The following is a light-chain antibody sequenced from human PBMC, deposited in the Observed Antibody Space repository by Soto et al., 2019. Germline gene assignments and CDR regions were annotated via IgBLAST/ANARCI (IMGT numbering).Light chain of an antibody. CDR2: GAS. V-gene: IGKV3-15*01. Sequence: EIVMTQSPATLSVSPGERATLSCRANQNIISNLAWYQQKPGQAPRLLIYGASTRATGVPARFSGSGSGTEFTLTISRLEPEDFATYFCQQVESYPSTFGGGTKVDIK. CDR3: QQVESYPST. CDR1: QNIISN. J-gene: IGKJ4*01.